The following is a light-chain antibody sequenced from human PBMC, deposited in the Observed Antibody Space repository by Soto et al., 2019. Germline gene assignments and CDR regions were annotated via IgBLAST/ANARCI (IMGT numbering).Light chain of an antibody. CDR2: GAS. Sequence: ERVLTQSPGTLALSPGETATLSCRASQSVSSDYLAWYQQKPGQPPRLLIYGASSRATGVPERFSGSGSGTDFTRTISSLEPEDFAVYYCQQHGSSFGGGTKVEIK. CDR3: QQHGSS. J-gene: IGKJ4*01. V-gene: IGKV3-20*01. CDR1: QSVSSDY.